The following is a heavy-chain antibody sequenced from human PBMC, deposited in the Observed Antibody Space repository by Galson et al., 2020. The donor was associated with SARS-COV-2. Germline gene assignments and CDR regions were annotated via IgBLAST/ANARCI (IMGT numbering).Heavy chain of an antibody. V-gene: IGHV3-30*01. J-gene: IGHJ4*02. CDR2: ISYDGSNK. CDR3: ARGEVVRQYYFDY. Sequence: GGSLRLSCAASGFTFSSYAMHWVRQAPGKGLEWVAVISYDGSNKYYADSVKGRFTISRDNSKNTLYLQMNSLRAEDTAVYYCARGEVVRQYYFDYWGQGTLVTVSS. D-gene: IGHD3-16*02. CDR1: GFTFSSYA.